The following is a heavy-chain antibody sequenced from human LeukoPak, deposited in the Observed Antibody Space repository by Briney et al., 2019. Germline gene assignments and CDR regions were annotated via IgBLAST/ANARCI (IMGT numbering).Heavy chain of an antibody. Sequence: SETLSLTCTVSGGSISSYYWSWIRQPPGKGLEWIGYIYYSGSSNYNPSLKSRVTISVDTSKNQFSLKLSSVTAADTAVYYCARTSGWYSFDYWGQGTLVTVSS. D-gene: IGHD6-19*01. J-gene: IGHJ4*02. CDR3: ARTSGWYSFDY. CDR2: IYYSGSS. V-gene: IGHV4-59*12. CDR1: GGSISSYY.